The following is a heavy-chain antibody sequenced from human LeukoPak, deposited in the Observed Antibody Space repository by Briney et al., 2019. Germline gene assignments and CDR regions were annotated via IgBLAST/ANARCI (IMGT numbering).Heavy chain of an antibody. CDR3: ARGRGGFWSGYYLDY. CDR2: IYYSGST. V-gene: IGHV4-39*07. D-gene: IGHD3-3*01. J-gene: IGHJ4*02. CDR1: GGSISSSSYY. Sequence: SETLSLTCTVSGGSISSSSYYWGWIRQPPGKGLEWIGSIYYSGSTYYNPSLKSRVTISVDTSKNQFSLKLSSVTAADTAVYYCARGRGGFWSGYYLDYWGQGTLVTVSS.